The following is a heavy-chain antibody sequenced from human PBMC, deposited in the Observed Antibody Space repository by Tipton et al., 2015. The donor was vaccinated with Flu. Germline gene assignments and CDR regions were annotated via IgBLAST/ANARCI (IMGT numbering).Heavy chain of an antibody. CDR1: GASISSSY. CDR2: IYHSGDI. CDR3: ARYARVLDP. V-gene: IGHV4-59*08. J-gene: IGHJ5*02. D-gene: IGHD4/OR15-4a*01. Sequence: GLVKPSETLSLTCTVSGASISSSYWSWVRQPPGKGLECIGYIYHSGDINYNPSPKSRVTISMDTSKNQFSLKPTSVTATDTAVYYCARYARVLDPWGQGTLVTVSS.